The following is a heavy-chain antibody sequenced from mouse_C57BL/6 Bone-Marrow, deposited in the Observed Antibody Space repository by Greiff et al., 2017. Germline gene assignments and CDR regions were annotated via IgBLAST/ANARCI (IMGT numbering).Heavy chain of an antibody. J-gene: IGHJ3*01. V-gene: IGHV1-59*01. CDR3: AGSGAY. CDR1: GYTFTSYW. CDR2: IDPSDSYT. Sequence: VQLQQSGAELVRPGTSVKLSCKASGYTFTSYWMHWVKQRPGQGLEWIGVIDPSDSYTNYNQKFKGKATLTVDTSSSTAYMQLRSLTSEDSAVYYCAGSGAYWGQGTLVTVSA. D-gene: IGHD1-1*01.